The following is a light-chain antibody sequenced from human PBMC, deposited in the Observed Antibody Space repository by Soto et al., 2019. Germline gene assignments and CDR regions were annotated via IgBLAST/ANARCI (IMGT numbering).Light chain of an antibody. CDR1: QSVSSSY. J-gene: IGKJ2*01. Sequence: EIVLTQSPGTLSLSTGERATLSCRASQSVSSSYLAWYQQKPGQAPRLLIYGASSRATGIPDRFSGSGSVTDFTLTISRLEPEDFAVYYCHQYGSPFGQGTKLEIK. CDR2: GAS. CDR3: HQYGSP. V-gene: IGKV3-20*01.